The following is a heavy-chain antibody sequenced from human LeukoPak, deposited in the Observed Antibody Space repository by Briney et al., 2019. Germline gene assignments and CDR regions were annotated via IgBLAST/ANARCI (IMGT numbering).Heavy chain of an antibody. Sequence: GASVKVSCKTSGYTFTNLDINWLRQAPGQGLEWMGWMSPNSGDTGYAQKFQGRVSMTRDTSISTAYMELSSLRSEDTAVYYCASNPPNTGDFYCWGLGSLVTVSS. CDR3: ASNPPNTGDFYC. J-gene: IGHJ4*02. CDR1: GYTFTNLD. CDR2: MSPNSGDT. D-gene: IGHD1-1*01. V-gene: IGHV1-8*01.